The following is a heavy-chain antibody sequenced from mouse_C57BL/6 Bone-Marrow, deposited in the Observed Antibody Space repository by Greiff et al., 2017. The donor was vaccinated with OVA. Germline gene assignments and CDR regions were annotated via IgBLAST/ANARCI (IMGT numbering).Heavy chain of an antibody. CDR3: ARRRTVNWYFDV. D-gene: IGHD1-1*01. CDR1: GYSITSGYD. Sequence: EVQRVESGPGMVKPSQSLSLTCTVTGYSITSGYDWHWIRHFPGNKLEWMGYISYSGSTNYNPSLKSRISIPHDTSKNHFFLKLNSVTTEDTATYYCARRRTVNWYFDVWGTGTTVTVSS. CDR2: ISYSGST. V-gene: IGHV3-1*01. J-gene: IGHJ1*03.